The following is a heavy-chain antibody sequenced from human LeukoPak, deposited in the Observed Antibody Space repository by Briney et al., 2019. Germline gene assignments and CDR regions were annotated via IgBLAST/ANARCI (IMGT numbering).Heavy chain of an antibody. CDR2: VYYSGST. Sequence: SETLSLTCTVSGDSISGADYYWSWIRQPPGKGLEWIAYVYYSGSTYYNPSLKSRLTISVGTSKNQFSLKLNSVTAADTAVYYCARGGGGSSTVTTYWFDPWGQGALVTVSS. CDR1: GDSISGADYY. V-gene: IGHV4-30-4*01. CDR3: ARGGGGSSTVTTYWFDP. D-gene: IGHD4-17*01. J-gene: IGHJ5*02.